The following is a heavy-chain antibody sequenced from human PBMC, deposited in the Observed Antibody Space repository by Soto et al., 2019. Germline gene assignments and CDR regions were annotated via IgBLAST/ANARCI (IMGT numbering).Heavy chain of an antibody. J-gene: IGHJ5*02. CDR1: GGTFSNFA. V-gene: IGHV1-69*06. D-gene: IGHD2-2*01. Sequence: QMQLVQSGAEVRKPGSSVNVSCKASGGTFSNFAVSWVRQAPGQGLEWMGLIIPMFGTTNYAHNFQGRAAITADKSAGIVYLALNSLRTNATAVYYCARENDVPPGFDPWGQGTLVTVSS. CDR3: ARENDVPPGFDP. CDR2: IIPMFGTT.